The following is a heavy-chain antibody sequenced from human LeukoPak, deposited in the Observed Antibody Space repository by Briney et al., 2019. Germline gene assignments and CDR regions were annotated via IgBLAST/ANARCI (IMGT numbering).Heavy chain of an antibody. CDR3: ARIHDSGSYFFDY. CDR2: IQQDGSDK. D-gene: IGHD3-10*01. Sequence: GGSLRLSCAASGFTFSSYGMHWVRQAPGKGLEWVANIQQDGSDKYYVDSVKGRFTISRDNAKNSLYLQMNRLRAEDTAVYSCARIHDSGSYFFDYWGQGTLVTVSS. CDR1: GFTFSSYG. J-gene: IGHJ4*02. V-gene: IGHV3-7*01.